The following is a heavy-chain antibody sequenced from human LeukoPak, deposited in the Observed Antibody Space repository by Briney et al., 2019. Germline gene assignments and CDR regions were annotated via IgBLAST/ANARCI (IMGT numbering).Heavy chain of an antibody. V-gene: IGHV1-18*01. Sequence: ASVKVSCKASGYTFTSYGISWVRQAPGQGLEWMGWISAYNGNTNYAQKLQGRVTMTTDTSTSTAYMELRSLRSDDTAVYYCARDASSGWFLGAFDIWGQGTMVTVSS. CDR1: GYTFTSYG. CDR2: ISAYNGNT. CDR3: ARDASSGWFLGAFDI. D-gene: IGHD6-19*01. J-gene: IGHJ3*02.